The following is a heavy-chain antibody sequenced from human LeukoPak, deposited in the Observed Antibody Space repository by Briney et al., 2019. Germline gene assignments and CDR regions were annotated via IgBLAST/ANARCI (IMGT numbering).Heavy chain of an antibody. J-gene: IGHJ3*01. Sequence: GASVKVSCKASGFSFTSHAMNWVRQGPGQGPEWMGTINTNTGNPTYAPGFTGRLVFSLDASVSPAYLQINGLKAEDTAVYYCARRGSGSFVGAFDLWGQGTLVSVSS. D-gene: IGHD1-26*01. CDR3: ARRGSGSFVGAFDL. CDR2: INTNTGNP. CDR1: GFSFTSHA. V-gene: IGHV7-4-1*02.